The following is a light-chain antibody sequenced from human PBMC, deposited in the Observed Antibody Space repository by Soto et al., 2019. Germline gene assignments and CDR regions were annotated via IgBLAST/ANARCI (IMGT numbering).Light chain of an antibody. CDR3: GASGDNLNGHVV. Sequence: QSVLTQPPSASGTPGQRVTISCSGSSSNIGSNTVNWYQQLPGTAPKLLIYSNNQRPSGVPDRFSGSKSGTSASLAISGRQSAEEDDDYCGASGDNLNGHVVFGGGTKLTVL. V-gene: IGLV1-44*01. CDR1: SSNIGSNT. CDR2: SNN. J-gene: IGLJ2*01.